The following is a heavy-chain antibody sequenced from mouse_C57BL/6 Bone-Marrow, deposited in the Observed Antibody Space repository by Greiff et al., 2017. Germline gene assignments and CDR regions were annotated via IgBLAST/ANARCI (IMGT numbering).Heavy chain of an antibody. CDR3: ARGGLRRTWFAY. J-gene: IGHJ3*01. CDR1: GFSLTSYG. D-gene: IGHD2-4*01. CDR2: IWSGGST. V-gene: IGHV2-2*01. Sequence: VMLVESGPGLVQPSQSLSITCTVSGFSLTSYGVHWVRQSPGKGLEWLGVIWSGGSTDYNAAFISRLGISKDNSKSQVFFKMNSLQADDTAIYYCARGGLRRTWFAYWGQGTLVTVSA.